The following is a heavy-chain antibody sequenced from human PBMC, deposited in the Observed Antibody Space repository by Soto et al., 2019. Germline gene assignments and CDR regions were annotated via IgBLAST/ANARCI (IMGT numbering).Heavy chain of an antibody. D-gene: IGHD1-1*01. Sequence: QVHLVQSGAEVRKPGASVTVSCKASGYTFIDYYMHWVRQAPGQGLEWMGWVNPNSGDTFYAQNFQGRVTMSRDTSISTAYMGLSRLKSDDTAVYYCARAQLVFVAATRMIWFDPWGQGTLVTVSP. CDR3: ARAQLVFVAATRMIWFDP. V-gene: IGHV1-2*02. J-gene: IGHJ5*02. CDR1: GYTFIDYY. CDR2: VNPNSGDT.